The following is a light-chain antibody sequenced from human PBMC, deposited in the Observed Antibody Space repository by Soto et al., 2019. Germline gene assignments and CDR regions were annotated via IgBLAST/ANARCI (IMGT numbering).Light chain of an antibody. CDR1: QSISSY. J-gene: IGKJ5*01. Sequence: IQMTQSPSSLSASVGDRVTITCRASQSISSYLNWYQQKPRKAPKLLIYAASSLQSGVPSRFSGSGSGTDFTLTISSLQPEDFATYYCQQSYSTLVTFGQGTRLEIK. V-gene: IGKV1-39*01. CDR3: QQSYSTLVT. CDR2: AAS.